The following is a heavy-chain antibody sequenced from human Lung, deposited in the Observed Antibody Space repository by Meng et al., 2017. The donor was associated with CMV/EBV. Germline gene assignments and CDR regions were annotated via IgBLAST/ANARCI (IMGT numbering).Heavy chain of an antibody. CDR1: GFIVSSTY. CDR2: IYSGGTT. Sequence: GGSXRLXCEASGFIVSSTYMSWVRQAPGKGLEWVSVIYSGGTTFKANSAKGRFTIPRDNSKNTLFLQMNRLRAEDTAVYYYARSILSNGFDAFDIWGQRTMVTVSS. J-gene: IGHJ3*02. D-gene: IGHD2/OR15-2a*01. CDR3: ARSILSNGFDAFDI. V-gene: IGHV3-53*01.